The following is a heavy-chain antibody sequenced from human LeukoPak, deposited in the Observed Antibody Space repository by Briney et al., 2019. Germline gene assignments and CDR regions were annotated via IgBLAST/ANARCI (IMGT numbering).Heavy chain of an antibody. CDR2: IKSKTEGGTT. D-gene: IGHD3-22*01. J-gene: IGHJ2*01. V-gene: IGHV3-15*01. CDR1: GFTFSSYG. CDR3: TTGPRDSSSYYPFLGYWYFDL. Sequence: PGGSLRLSCAASGFTFSSYGMHWVRQAPGKGLEWVGRIKSKTEGGTTDYAAPVKGRFTLSRDDSKNTLYLQMNSLKTEDTAVYSCTTGPRDSSSYYPFLGYWYFDLWGRGTLVTVSS.